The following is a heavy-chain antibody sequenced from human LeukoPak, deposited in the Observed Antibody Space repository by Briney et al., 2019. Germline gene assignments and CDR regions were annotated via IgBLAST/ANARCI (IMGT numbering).Heavy chain of an antibody. J-gene: IGHJ5*02. Sequence: ASVTVSGKVSGYTLTELFMHWVRQAPGKGREGMGGFDPEDGETIYAQKFQGRVTMTEDTSTDTAYTERSSLRSEDTAVYFCAASIWNDLAWFNPWGQESLVTVSS. D-gene: IGHD1-1*01. CDR1: GYTLTELF. CDR3: AASIWNDLAWFNP. V-gene: IGHV1-24*01. CDR2: FDPEDGET.